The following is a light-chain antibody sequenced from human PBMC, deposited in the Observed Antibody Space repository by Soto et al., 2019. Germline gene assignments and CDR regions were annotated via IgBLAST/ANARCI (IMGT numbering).Light chain of an antibody. J-gene: IGKJ1*01. Sequence: EIVLTQSPGTLSLSPGERATLSCRASQSVSNNYLAWYQQKPGQAPRLLIYGAASRATGIPDRFSGRGSGTDFTLTISRLAPEDFAVYYCQQYGSSPRTFSQGTKVEIK. CDR1: QSVSNNY. V-gene: IGKV3-20*01. CDR3: QQYGSSPRT. CDR2: GAA.